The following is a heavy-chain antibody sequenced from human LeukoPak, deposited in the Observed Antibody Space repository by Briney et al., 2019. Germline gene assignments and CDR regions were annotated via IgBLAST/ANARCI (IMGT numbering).Heavy chain of an antibody. V-gene: IGHV4-39*07. J-gene: IGHJ3*02. CDR3: ARDMRVRSGSSIAAPTDAFDI. CDR2: IYYSGST. D-gene: IGHD6-6*01. CDR1: GGSISSSSYY. Sequence: PSGTLSLTCAVSGGSISSSSYYWGWIRQPPGKGLEWIGSIYYSGSTYYNPSLKSRVTISVDTSKNQFSLKLSSVTAADTAVYYCARDMRVRSGSSIAAPTDAFDIWGQGTMVTVSS.